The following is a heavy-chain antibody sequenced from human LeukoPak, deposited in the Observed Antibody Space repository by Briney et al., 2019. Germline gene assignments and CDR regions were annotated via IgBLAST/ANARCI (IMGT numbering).Heavy chain of an antibody. J-gene: IGHJ4*02. D-gene: IGHD6-13*01. CDR2: INHSGST. CDR1: GAYFRVYY. Sequence: PSETLSLTCAVYGAYFRVYYWRWFRQPPGKGLEWSGEINHSGSTNYKPSLKSRVTISVDTSTDQLSMKLSSVPDAATYDYYTARGMIAAGTENHYFDYWGQGTLVTVSS. CDR3: ARGMIAAGTENHYFDY. V-gene: IGHV4-34*01.